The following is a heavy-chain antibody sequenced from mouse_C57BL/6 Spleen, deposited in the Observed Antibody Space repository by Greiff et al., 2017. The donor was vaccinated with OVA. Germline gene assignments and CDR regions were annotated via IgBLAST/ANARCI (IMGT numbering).Heavy chain of an antibody. CDR3: ARELRYVAMDY. CDR1: GYAFSSSW. D-gene: IGHD1-1*01. V-gene: IGHV1-82*01. Sequence: VQLQQSGPELVKPGASVKISCKASGYAFSSSWMNWVKQRPGKGLEWIGRIYPGDGDTNYNGKFKGKATLTADKSSSTAYMQLSSRASEVSAVYICARELRYVAMDYWGQGTSVTVSS. CDR2: IYPGDGDT. J-gene: IGHJ4*01.